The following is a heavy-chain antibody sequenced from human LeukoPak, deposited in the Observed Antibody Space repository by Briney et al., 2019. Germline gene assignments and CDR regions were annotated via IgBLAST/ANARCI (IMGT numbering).Heavy chain of an antibody. V-gene: IGHV3-7*01. D-gene: IGHD4-17*01. Sequence: GGSLRLSCAVSGLPFSNHWMTWVRQAPGKGLERVSNIKQDGSEKYYVDSVKGRFSISRDKAKSSLYLQMNSLRVEDTAMYFCAREGYGDYHIWGQGTIVTVSS. CDR3: AREGYGDYHI. CDR2: IKQDGSEK. J-gene: IGHJ3*02. CDR1: GLPFSNHW.